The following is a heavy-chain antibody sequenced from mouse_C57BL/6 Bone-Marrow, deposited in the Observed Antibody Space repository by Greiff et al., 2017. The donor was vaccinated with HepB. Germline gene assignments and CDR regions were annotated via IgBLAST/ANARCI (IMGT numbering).Heavy chain of an antibody. CDR1: GFNIKDDY. V-gene: IGHV14-4*01. CDR2: IDPENGDT. J-gene: IGHJ2*01. D-gene: IGHD2-1*01. CDR3: TTNGNLRNYFDD. Sequence: VQLQQSGAELVRPGASVKLSCTASGFNIKDDYMHWVKQRPEQGLEWIGWIDPENGDTEYASKFQGKATITADTSSNTAYLQLSSLTSEDTAVYYCTTNGNLRNYFDDWGQGTTLTVSS.